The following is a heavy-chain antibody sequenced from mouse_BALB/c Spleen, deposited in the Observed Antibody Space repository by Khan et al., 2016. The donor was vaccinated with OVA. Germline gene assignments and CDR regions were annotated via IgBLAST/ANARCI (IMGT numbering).Heavy chain of an antibody. Sequence: QVQLQQPGPGLVQPSQSLSITCTVSGFSLTNYGVHWVRQSPGKGLEWLGVIWSGGITDYNETFISRLSISKDISKSQVFFKMNSLQANDTAIYYCTKNRNGYFDDWGQGTTLTDSS. CDR3: TKNRNGYFDD. CDR1: GFSLTNYG. D-gene: IGHD1-1*02. V-gene: IGHV2-2*02. J-gene: IGHJ2*01. CDR2: IWSGGIT.